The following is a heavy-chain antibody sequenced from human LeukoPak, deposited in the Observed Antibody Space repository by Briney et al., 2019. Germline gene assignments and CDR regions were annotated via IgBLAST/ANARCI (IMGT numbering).Heavy chain of an antibody. D-gene: IGHD3-10*01. CDR2: ISSSSSYI. CDR1: GFTFSSYS. J-gene: IGHJ6*03. V-gene: IGHV3-21*01. CDR3: ARLSAYYYGSYFYYYMDV. Sequence: XGSLRLSCAASGFTFSSYSMNWVRQAPGKGLEWVSSISSSSSYIYYADSVKGRFTISRDNAKKSVYLHMSSLRAEDTALYYCARLSAYYYGSYFYYYMDVWGKGTTVTVSS.